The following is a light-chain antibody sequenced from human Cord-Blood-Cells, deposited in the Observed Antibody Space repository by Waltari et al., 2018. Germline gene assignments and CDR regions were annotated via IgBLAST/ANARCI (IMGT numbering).Light chain of an antibody. J-gene: IGLJ1*01. Sequence: QSALTQPASVSGSPGQSITISCTGTSRDVGGYNSVSWYQQHPGKAPKLMIYDVSNRPSGVSKRFSGCKSRNTASQTISGLQAEDETDYYGSSYTSSSTLYVFGTGTKVTVL. CDR3: SSYTSSSTLYV. V-gene: IGLV2-14*03. CDR2: DVS. CDR1: SRDVGGYNS.